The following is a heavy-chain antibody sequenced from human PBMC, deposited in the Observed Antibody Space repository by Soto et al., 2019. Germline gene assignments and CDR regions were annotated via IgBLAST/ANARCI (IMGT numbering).Heavy chain of an antibody. CDR2: IYWDDDK. V-gene: IGHV2-5*02. D-gene: IGHD2-2*01. CDR3: AYHAVPSNPHLDP. CDR1: GFSLTTSGVG. J-gene: IGHJ5*02. Sequence: QITLKESGPTLVTPTQTLTLTCTFSGFSLTTSGVGVGWIRQPPGKAPEWLALIYWDDDKRYSPSLRSRLTITKDTSKNQVALRMANMDPADTATYYCAYHAVPSNPHLDPWGQGTLVTVSS.